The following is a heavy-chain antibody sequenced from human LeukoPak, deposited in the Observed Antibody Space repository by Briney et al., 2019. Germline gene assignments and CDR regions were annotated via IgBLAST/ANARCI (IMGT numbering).Heavy chain of an antibody. CDR2: INPKYGGT. CDR1: GYTFTNNC. Sequence: ASVKLSCKTSGYTFTNNCIHWIRQAPGQGLEWMGWINPKYGGTHYAQKFQERFTITTDTSISTAYMDLRTLESADTAFYYCARGEGLSIFAVLLTWGQGTLVTVSS. D-gene: IGHD3-3*02. J-gene: IGHJ4*02. V-gene: IGHV1-2*02. CDR3: ARGEGLSIFAVLLT.